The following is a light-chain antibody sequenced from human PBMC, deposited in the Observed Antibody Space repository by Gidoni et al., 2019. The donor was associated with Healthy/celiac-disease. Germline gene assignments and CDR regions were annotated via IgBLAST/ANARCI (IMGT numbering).Light chain of an antibody. CDR1: QSVSSN. V-gene: IGKV3-15*01. CDR2: GAS. J-gene: IGKJ1*01. CDR3: QQYNNWPGT. Sequence: EIVMTQSPATLSVSPGERATLSCRASQSVSSNLAWYKQKPGQAPRLLIYGASTRATGIPARVSGSVSGTEFTLTISSLQSEDCAVYYCQQYNNWPGTFGQGTKVEIK.